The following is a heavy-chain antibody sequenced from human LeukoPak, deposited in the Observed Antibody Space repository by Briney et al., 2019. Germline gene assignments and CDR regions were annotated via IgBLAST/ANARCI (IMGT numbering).Heavy chain of an antibody. D-gene: IGHD2-15*01. CDR2: FHDSGSA. Sequence: SETLSLTCTVSGDSISSYFWSWIRQPPGKGLEWIGYFHDSGSANYNPPLKSRITMSVDTSKNQFSLKLRSVTAADTAVYYCARDSHSVDTATPRGFDPWGQGTLVTVSS. V-gene: IGHV4-59*01. CDR1: GDSISSYF. CDR3: ARDSHSVDTATPRGFDP. J-gene: IGHJ5*02.